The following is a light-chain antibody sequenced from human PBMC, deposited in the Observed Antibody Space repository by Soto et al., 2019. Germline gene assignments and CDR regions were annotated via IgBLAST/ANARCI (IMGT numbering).Light chain of an antibody. Sequence: DIQMTQSPSALSAFVGDSITITCQASQDIKNYLNCYQHKPGKAPKLLIYDAFKSDTEGPSRFSGSRSGTDFTVTINNLQPEDIATYFCQQLDRFPPTFGRGTRV. CDR2: DAF. CDR1: QDIKNY. V-gene: IGKV1-33*01. CDR3: QQLDRFPPT. J-gene: IGKJ4*01.